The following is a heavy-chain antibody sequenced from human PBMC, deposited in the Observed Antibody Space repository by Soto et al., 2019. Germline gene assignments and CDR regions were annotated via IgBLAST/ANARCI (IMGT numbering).Heavy chain of an antibody. Sequence: QVQLLESGGGVVQPGGSLRLSCVESGLTFSGLGMKFSSYGMEWVRQSPGKVLEWVALIGGTGSREEYGDSVKGRFTISRDNSKNTVYLQMSSLRVEDTGVYYCAGSRMPYSDYEPSRDWGPGTLVTVSS. V-gene: IGHV3-33*03. J-gene: IGHJ4*02. CDR3: AGSRMPYSDYEPSRD. CDR1: GLTFSGLGMKFSSYG. CDR2: IGGTGSRE. D-gene: IGHD5-12*01.